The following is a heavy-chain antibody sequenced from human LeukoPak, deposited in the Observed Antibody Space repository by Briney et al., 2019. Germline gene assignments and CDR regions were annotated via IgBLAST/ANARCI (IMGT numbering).Heavy chain of an antibody. CDR1: GGSISSSSYY. CDR2: IYYSGST. J-gene: IGHJ4*02. CDR3: ARDLIADTAMDTYDY. D-gene: IGHD5-18*01. V-gene: IGHV4-39*07. Sequence: SETLSLTCTVSGGSISSSSYYWGWIRQPPGKGLEWIGSIYYSGSTYYNPSLKSGVTISVDTSKNQFSLKLSSVTAADTAVYYCARDLIADTAMDTYDYWGQGTLVTVSS.